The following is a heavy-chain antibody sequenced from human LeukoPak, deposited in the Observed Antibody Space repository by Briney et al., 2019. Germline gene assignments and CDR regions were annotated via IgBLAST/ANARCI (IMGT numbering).Heavy chain of an antibody. CDR2: ISGSGSTI. D-gene: IGHD2-15*01. Sequence: GGSLRLSCAASGFIFSDYYMGWIRQAPGKGLEWVSYISGSGSTIFYADSVKGRFTISRDNAKNSLYLQMNSLRAEDTAVYYCASGDCSGGSCPDRAGWGQGTLVTVSS. V-gene: IGHV3-11*04. J-gene: IGHJ4*02. CDR3: ASGDCSGGSCPDRAG. CDR1: GFIFSDYY.